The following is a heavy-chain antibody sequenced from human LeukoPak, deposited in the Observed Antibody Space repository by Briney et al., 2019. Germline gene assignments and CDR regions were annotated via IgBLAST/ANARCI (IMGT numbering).Heavy chain of an antibody. V-gene: IGHV4-59*01. D-gene: IGHD3-22*01. CDR3: ARDPRSSGYLFYFDY. CDR2: IYYSGST. CDR1: GGCISSYY. Sequence: SETLSLTCTVSGGCISSYYWSWIRQPPGKGLERIRYIYYSGSTNYNPSLKSRVTISVDTSKNQFSLKLSSVTAADTAVYYCARDPRSSGYLFYFDYWGQGTLVTVSS. J-gene: IGHJ4*02.